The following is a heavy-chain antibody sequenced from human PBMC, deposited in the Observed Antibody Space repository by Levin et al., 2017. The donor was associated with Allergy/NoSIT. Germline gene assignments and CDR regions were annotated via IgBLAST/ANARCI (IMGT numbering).Heavy chain of an antibody. CDR3: ARGERLGPDY. V-gene: IGHV4-59*01. Sequence: SETLSLTCTVSGGSISPYYWSWIRQPPGMGLEWIAYIFHSGVANYTPSLKSRLTVSMDMSKSQFSLHLSSVTAADTAVYYCARGERLGPDYWGQGTLVTVSS. CDR1: GGSISPYY. J-gene: IGHJ4*02. CDR2: IFHSGVA. D-gene: IGHD3-16*01.